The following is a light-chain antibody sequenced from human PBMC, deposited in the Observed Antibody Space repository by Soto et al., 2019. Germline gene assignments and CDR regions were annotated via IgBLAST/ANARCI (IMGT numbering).Light chain of an antibody. Sequence: ENVLTQSPGTLSLSPGERATLSCRASQSVGTYLAWYQQKPGQAPRLLIFDASKRATGIPARFSGSGSGTDFTLTISSLEPEDFAVYYCQQRSNWPPLFGQGTRLEIK. CDR2: DAS. V-gene: IGKV3-11*01. CDR3: QQRSNWPPL. CDR1: QSVGTY. J-gene: IGKJ5*01.